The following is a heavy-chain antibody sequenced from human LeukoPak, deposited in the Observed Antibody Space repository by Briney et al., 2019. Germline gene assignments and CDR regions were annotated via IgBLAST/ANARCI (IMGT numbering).Heavy chain of an antibody. CDR1: GFTFSNYW. CDR3: AKDSRWLQSQLPPELDY. J-gene: IGHJ4*02. CDR2: IRYDGSNK. Sequence: GGSLRLSCAASGFTFSNYWMSWVRQAPGKGLEWVAFIRYDGSNKYYADSVKGRFTISRDNSKNTLYLQMNSLRAEDTTVYYCAKDSRWLQSQLPPELDYWGQGTLVTVSS. D-gene: IGHD5-24*01. V-gene: IGHV3-30*02.